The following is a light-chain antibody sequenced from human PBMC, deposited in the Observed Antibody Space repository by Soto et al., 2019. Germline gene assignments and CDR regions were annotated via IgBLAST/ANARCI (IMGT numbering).Light chain of an antibody. CDR2: LGS. Sequence: DIVMTQSPLSLPVTPGEPASISCRSSQSLLHSNGYNYLDWYLQKPGQSPQLLIYLGSNRASGVXDXXSGSGSGTDFTLKISRVEAEDVGVYCCMQALQTPLTFGPGTKVDIK. CDR1: QSLLHSNGYNY. CDR3: MQALQTPLT. J-gene: IGKJ3*01. V-gene: IGKV2-28*01.